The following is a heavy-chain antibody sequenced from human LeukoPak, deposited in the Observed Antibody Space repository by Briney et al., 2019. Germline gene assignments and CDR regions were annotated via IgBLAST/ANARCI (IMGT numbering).Heavy chain of an antibody. CDR3: ATDSFGRLVVPAAMRKMKDIKTYYYYGMDV. V-gene: IGHV3-33*01. CDR2: IWYDGSNK. D-gene: IGHD2-2*01. J-gene: IGHJ6*02. CDR1: GFTFSSYG. Sequence: GGSLRLSCAASGFTFSSYGMHWVRQAPGKGLEWVAVIWYDGSNKYYADSVKGRFTISRDNSKNTLYLQMNSLRAEDTAVYYCATDSFGRLVVPAAMRKMKDIKTYYYYGMDVWGQGTTVTVSS.